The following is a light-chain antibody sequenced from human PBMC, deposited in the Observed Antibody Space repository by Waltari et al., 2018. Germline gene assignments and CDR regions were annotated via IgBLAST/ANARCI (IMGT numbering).Light chain of an antibody. J-gene: IGKJ4*01. Sequence: DIQLTQSPSSLSASAGDRVTTTCRASQSISNFLNWYQQKPGKAPNLLIYDTSSLQSGVPSRFSGSGSETDFTLTISSLQPEDFATYFCQQSYRTPLTFGGGTKVEIK. CDR2: DTS. V-gene: IGKV1-39*01. CDR3: QQSYRTPLT. CDR1: QSISNF.